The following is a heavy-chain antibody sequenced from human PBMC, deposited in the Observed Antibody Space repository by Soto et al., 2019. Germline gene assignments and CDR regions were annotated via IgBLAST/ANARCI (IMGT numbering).Heavy chain of an antibody. Sequence: EVQLVESGGGLVQPGGSLRLSCAASGFTFSTYSMNWVRQAPGKGLEWVSHISDSSGNIFYADSVMGRFTISRDNAKNSLYLQMNSLGDEDTAVYYCATDGVGVVPGEVFDIWGQGTMVTVSS. D-gene: IGHD2-2*01. J-gene: IGHJ3*02. V-gene: IGHV3-48*02. CDR3: ATDGVGVVPGEVFDI. CDR1: GFTFSTYS. CDR2: ISDSSGNI.